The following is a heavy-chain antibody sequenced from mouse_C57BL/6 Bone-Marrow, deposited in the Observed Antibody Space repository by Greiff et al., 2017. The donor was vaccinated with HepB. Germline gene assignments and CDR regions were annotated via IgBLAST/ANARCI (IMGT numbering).Heavy chain of an antibody. CDR1: GFTCSADG. CDR3: ARRSLRSCHFDL. V-gene: IGHV5-17*01. D-gene: IGHD1-1*01. J-gene: IGHJ1*02. Sequence: EVKLMESGGGLGKPGGSLKHCWAACGFTCSADGMHWVRQAPEKGLEWVAYISSGSSTIYYADTVKGRFTISRDNAKNTLFLQMTSLRSEDTAMYYCARRSLRSCHFDLSATGTPVFVS. CDR2: ISSGSSTI.